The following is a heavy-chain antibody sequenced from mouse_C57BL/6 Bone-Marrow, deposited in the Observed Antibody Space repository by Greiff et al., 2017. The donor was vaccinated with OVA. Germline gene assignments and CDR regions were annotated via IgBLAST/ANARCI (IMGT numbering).Heavy chain of an antibody. J-gene: IGHJ1*03. Sequence: VQLQQSDAELVKPGASVKISCKVSGYTFTDHTIHWMKQRPEQGLEWIGYIYPRDGSTKYNEKFKGKATLTADKSSSTAYMQLNSLTSEDSAVYFCAVNYYGTYWYFDVWGTGTTVTVSS. D-gene: IGHD1-1*01. V-gene: IGHV1-78*01. CDR1: GYTFTDHT. CDR3: AVNYYGTYWYFDV. CDR2: IYPRDGST.